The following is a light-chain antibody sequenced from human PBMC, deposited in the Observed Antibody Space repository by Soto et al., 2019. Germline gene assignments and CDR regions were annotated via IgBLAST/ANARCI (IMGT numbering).Light chain of an antibody. J-gene: IGKJ4*01. CDR2: DAS. Sequence: EVVLTQSPATLSLSPGERATLSCRASQSIRNYLAWYQQKPGQAPRLLIYDASNGATGIPARFSGSGSGTDFILTISSLEPEDSGVYYCQQRNDWVTFGGGTKVEIK. CDR1: QSIRNY. V-gene: IGKV3-11*01. CDR3: QQRNDWVT.